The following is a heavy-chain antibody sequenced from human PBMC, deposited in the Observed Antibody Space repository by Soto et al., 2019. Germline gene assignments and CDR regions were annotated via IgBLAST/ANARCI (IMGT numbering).Heavy chain of an antibody. Sequence: GGSLRLSWAASGFTFSSYAMSWVRQAPGKGLEWVSAISGSGGSTYYADSVKGRFTISRDNSKNTLYLQMNSLRAEDTAVYYCAKTSAAAVFFDYWGQGTLVTVSS. V-gene: IGHV3-23*01. CDR2: ISGSGGST. CDR1: GFTFSSYA. J-gene: IGHJ4*02. D-gene: IGHD6-13*01. CDR3: AKTSAAAVFFDY.